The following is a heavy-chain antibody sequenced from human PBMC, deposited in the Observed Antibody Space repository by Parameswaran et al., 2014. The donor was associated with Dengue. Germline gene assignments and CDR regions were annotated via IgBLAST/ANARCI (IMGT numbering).Heavy chain of an antibody. CDR2: LFSNDEK. J-gene: IGHJ3*02. Sequence: RWIRQPPGKALEWLAHLFSNDEKFYSTSVRSRLTISKDTSKSQVVLTLTNLDPVDTATYYCARIRIHSTSGLGPDAFDIWGLGTMVTVSS. D-gene: IGHD3/OR15-3a*01. CDR3: ARIRIHSTSGLGPDAFDI. V-gene: IGHV2-26*01.